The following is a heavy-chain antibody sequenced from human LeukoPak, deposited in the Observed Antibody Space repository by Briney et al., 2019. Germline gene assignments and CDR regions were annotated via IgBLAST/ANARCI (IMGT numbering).Heavy chain of an antibody. Sequence: EASVRVSCKASGYTFTDYGVTWVRQAPGQRLEWMGWISVSSGTTTYAENFQGRVTSTTDSSTSTAYMEVASLTSDDTAVYYCARDVSRGYMDYWGHGTLVTVAS. CDR3: ARDVSRGYMDY. CDR2: ISVSSGTT. J-gene: IGHJ4*01. V-gene: IGHV1-18*01. CDR1: GYTFTDYG.